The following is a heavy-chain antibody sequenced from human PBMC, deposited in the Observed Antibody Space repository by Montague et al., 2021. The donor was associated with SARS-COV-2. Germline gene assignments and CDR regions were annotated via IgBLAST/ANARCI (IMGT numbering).Heavy chain of an antibody. CDR3: ARGARQGYGFRLGSFDS. CDR2: INHSGGT. D-gene: IGHD3-10*01. V-gene: IGHV4-34*01. Sequence: SETLSLTCAVYGGSFSGYYWNWIRQPPGKGLAWIGEINHSGGTNYNPSLKSRVTMSVDTSKNQFSLKLSSVTAADTAVYYCARGARQGYGFRLGSFDSWGQGTLSTCPQ. CDR1: GGSFSGYY. J-gene: IGHJ4*02.